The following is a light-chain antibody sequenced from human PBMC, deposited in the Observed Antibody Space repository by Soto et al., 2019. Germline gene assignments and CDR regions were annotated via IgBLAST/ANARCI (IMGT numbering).Light chain of an antibody. CDR3: SSYTSTTTPVL. Sequence: QSALTQPASVSGSPGQSITISCSGSNSDVGSYSYVSWYQQHPGKAPKLMIYEVDNRPSGVPNRFSGSKSGNTASLTISGLQAEDEADYYCSSYTSTTTPVLFGGGTKLTVL. J-gene: IGLJ2*01. CDR1: NSDVGSYSY. CDR2: EVD. V-gene: IGLV2-14*01.